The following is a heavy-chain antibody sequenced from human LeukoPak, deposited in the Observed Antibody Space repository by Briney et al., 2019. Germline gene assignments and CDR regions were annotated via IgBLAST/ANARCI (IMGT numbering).Heavy chain of an antibody. CDR1: GDSISSGSYY. V-gene: IGHV4-39*07. CDR3: ARVWPRISSSCCRIDY. J-gene: IGHJ4*02. Sequence: PSQTLSLTCTVSGDSISSGSYYWGWIRQPPGKGLEWIGSIYYSGSTYYNPSLKSRVTISVDTSKNQFSLKLSSVTAADTAVYYCARVWPRISSSCCRIDYWGQGTLVTVSS. CDR2: IYYSGST. D-gene: IGHD6-13*01.